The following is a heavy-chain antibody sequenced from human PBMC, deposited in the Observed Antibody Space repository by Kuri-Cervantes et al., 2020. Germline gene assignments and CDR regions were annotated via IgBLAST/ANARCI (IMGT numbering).Heavy chain of an antibody. CDR3: AKEGVGATPAFFDY. CDR1: GFSFSEHY. V-gene: IGHV3-11*04. CDR2: VSSSGGTI. J-gene: IGHJ4*02. D-gene: IGHD1-26*01. Sequence: GESLKISCAASGFSFSEHYMTWIRQAPGKGLEWVSDVSSSGGTIFYAESVKGRFTMSRDNARNSLYLQMSSLRAEDTAVYYCAKEGVGATPAFFDYWGQGTLVTVSS.